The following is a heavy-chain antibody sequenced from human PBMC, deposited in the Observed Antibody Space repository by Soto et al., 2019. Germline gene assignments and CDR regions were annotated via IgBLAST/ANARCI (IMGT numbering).Heavy chain of an antibody. CDR3: AKELYDSSGYYGDAFDI. Sequence: EVQLVESGGGLVKPGGSLRLSCAASGFTFSSYSMNWVRQAPGKRLEWVSSISSSSSYIYYADSVKGRFTISRDNAKNSLYLQMNSLRAEDTAVYYCAKELYDSSGYYGDAFDIWGQGTMVTVSS. J-gene: IGHJ3*02. CDR1: GFTFSSYS. D-gene: IGHD3-22*01. V-gene: IGHV3-21*01. CDR2: ISSSSSYI.